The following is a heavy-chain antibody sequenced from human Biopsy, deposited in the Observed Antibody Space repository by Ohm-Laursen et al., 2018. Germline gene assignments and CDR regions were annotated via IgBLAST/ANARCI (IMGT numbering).Heavy chain of an antibody. CDR2: IFYRGST. V-gene: IGHV4-39*01. CDR1: GGPISNNNYY. J-gene: IGHJ5*02. Sequence: SETLSLTCTVSGGPISNNNYYWGWIRQPPGKGLEWIGSIFYRGSTHYKLSLKSRVNISVDTPKSQFSLKLNSLTAADAAVYYCARDYDTSGYYYVSWGQGTLVTVSS. D-gene: IGHD3-22*01. CDR3: ARDYDTSGYYYVS.